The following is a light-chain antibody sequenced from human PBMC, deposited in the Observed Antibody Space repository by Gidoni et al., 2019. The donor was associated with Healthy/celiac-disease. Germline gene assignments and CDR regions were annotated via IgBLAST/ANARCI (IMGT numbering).Light chain of an antibody. J-gene: IGLJ2*01. CDR1: SSNIGSNY. Sequence: QSVLTQPPSASGTPGQRVTISCSGSSSNIGSNYVYWYQQPPGTAPNLLIYRNNQRPSGVPDRFSGSKSGTSASLAISGLRSEDEADYYCAAWDDSLSGPRVFGGGTKLTVL. CDR3: AAWDDSLSGPRV. CDR2: RNN. V-gene: IGLV1-47*01.